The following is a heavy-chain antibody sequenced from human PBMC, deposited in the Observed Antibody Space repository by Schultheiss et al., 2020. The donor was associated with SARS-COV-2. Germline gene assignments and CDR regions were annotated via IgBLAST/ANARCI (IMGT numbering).Heavy chain of an antibody. CDR2: INPSGGST. CDR1: GYTFTGYY. J-gene: IGHJ4*02. D-gene: IGHD5-18*01. V-gene: IGHV1-46*01. CDR3: ARAWGGYSYGYGY. Sequence: GESLKISCKASGYTFTGYYMHWVRQAPGQGLEWMGIINPSGGSTSYAQKFQGRVTMTRDTSTSTVYMELSSLRSEDTAVYYCARAWGGYSYGYGYWGQGTLVTVSS.